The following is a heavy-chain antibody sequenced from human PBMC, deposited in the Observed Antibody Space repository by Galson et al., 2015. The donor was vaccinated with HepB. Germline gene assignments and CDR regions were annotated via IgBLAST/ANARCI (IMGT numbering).Heavy chain of an antibody. Sequence: SLRLSCAASGFTVSSNYMSWVRQAPGKGLEWVSVIYSGGSTYYADSVKGRFTISRDNSKNTLYLQMNSLRAADTAVYYCARDQWAFLMDVWGKGTTVTVSS. CDR1: GFTVSSNY. V-gene: IGHV3-53*01. CDR3: ARDQWAFLMDV. CDR2: IYSGGST. J-gene: IGHJ6*03. D-gene: IGHD2-8*01.